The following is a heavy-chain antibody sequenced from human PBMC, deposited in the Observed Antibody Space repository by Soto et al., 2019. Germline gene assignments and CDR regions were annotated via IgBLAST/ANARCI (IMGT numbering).Heavy chain of an antibody. Sequence: SETMSLTCTVSGDTSTSYYWGWIRQAPGKGLEWIGHIHNSGTSTHNPSLNGRVTISIDMSKKQFSLKLTSLTSAGTAVYYCARDFYDSVGYTWFDSWSQGTLVTVSS. V-gene: IGHV4-59*01. J-gene: IGHJ5*01. CDR1: GDTSTSYY. D-gene: IGHD3-22*01. CDR2: IHNSGTS. CDR3: ARDFYDSVGYTWFDS.